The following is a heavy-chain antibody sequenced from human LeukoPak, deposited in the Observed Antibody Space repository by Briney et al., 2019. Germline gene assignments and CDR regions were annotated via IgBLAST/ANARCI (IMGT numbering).Heavy chain of an antibody. J-gene: IGHJ4*02. Sequence: SETLSLTCAVYGGSFSGYYWSWLRQPPGKGLEWIGEINHSGSTNYNPSLKSRVTISVDTSKNQFSLKLSSVTAADTAVYYCARVRYYYDSSGYPDYWGQGTLVTVSS. V-gene: IGHV4-34*01. CDR1: GGSFSGYY. CDR3: ARVRYYYDSSGYPDY. D-gene: IGHD3-22*01. CDR2: INHSGST.